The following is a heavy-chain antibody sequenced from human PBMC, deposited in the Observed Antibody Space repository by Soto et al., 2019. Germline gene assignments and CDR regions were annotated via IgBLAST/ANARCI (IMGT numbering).Heavy chain of an antibody. J-gene: IGHJ4*02. V-gene: IGHV5-51*01. CDR1: GYRFIAYW. D-gene: IGHD3-9*01. Sequence: GESLKISCQGSGYRFIAYWIGWVRQKPGKGLELMGIIYPADSDVRYSPSFQGQVTTSVDKSINTAYLQWSSLKASDTAIYYCARLALTSSTHFDYWGQGTPVTVSS. CDR2: IYPADSDV. CDR3: ARLALTSSTHFDY.